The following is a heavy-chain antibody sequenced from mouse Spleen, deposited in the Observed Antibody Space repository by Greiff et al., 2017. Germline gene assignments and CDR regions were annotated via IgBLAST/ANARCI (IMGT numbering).Heavy chain of an antibody. D-gene: IGHD1-1*01. CDR3: AVSYYYDGRDYAMDY. Sequence: QVQLQQSGAELARPGASVKLSCKASGYTFTSYGISWVKQRTGQGLEWIGEIYPRSGNTYYNEKFKGKATLTADKSSSTAYMELRSLTSEDSAVYFCAVSYYYDGRDYAMDYWGQGTSVTVSS. CDR1: GYTFTSYG. V-gene: IGHV1-81*01. J-gene: IGHJ4*01. CDR2: IYPRSGNT.